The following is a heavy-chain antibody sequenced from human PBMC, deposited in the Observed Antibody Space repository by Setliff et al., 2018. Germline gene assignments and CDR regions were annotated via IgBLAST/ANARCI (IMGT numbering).Heavy chain of an antibody. V-gene: IGHV3-7*01. D-gene: IGHD3-3*01. CDR3: ARAGWGVPGDFWSGSRDPYGMDV. CDR1: EFTFSRYW. CDR2: IKQDGSEK. J-gene: IGHJ6*02. Sequence: GGSLRLSCAASEFTFSRYWMSWVRHAPGKGLEWVANIKQDGSEKYYVDSVKGRFTISRDNAKNSLYLQMNSLRAEDTAVYYCARAGWGVPGDFWSGSRDPYGMDVWGQGTTVTVSS.